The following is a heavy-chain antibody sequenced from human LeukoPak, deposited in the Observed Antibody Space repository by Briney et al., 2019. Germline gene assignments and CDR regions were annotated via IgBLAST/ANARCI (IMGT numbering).Heavy chain of an antibody. J-gene: IGHJ6*02. V-gene: IGHV1-46*01. CDR1: GYTFTRYY. Sequence: AAVKVSCKASGYTFTRYYMHWVRQAPGQGLEWMGIINPSGGSTSYAQKFQGRVTMTRDTSTSTVYMELSSLRSEDTAVYYCARDRGVGATSAAYGMDVWGQGTTVTVSS. D-gene: IGHD1-26*01. CDR2: INPSGGST. CDR3: ARDRGVGATSAAYGMDV.